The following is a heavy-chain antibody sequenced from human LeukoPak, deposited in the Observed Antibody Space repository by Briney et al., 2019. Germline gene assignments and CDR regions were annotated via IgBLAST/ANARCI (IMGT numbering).Heavy chain of an antibody. Sequence: SETLSLTCTVSGGSISSYYWSWIRQPAGKGLEWIGRIYTSGSTNYNPSLKSRVTMSVDTSKNQFSLKLSSVTAADTAVYYCARTARYYYGSGSYGYYYYYMDVWGKGTTVTNSS. CDR1: GGSISSYY. J-gene: IGHJ6*03. CDR3: ARTARYYYGSGSYGYYYYYMDV. CDR2: IYTSGST. V-gene: IGHV4-4*07. D-gene: IGHD3-10*01.